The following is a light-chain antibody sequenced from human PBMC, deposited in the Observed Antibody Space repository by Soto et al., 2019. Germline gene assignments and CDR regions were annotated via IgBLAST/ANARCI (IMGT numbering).Light chain of an antibody. CDR3: QQYGSSPIT. V-gene: IGKV3-20*01. CDR1: QSVSSNY. CDR2: GAS. Sequence: EIVMTQSPATLSVSPGERATLSCRASQSVSSNYLAWYQQKPGQAPRLLIHGASSRATGIPDRISGSGSGTDFTLTISRLEPEDFAVYYCQQYGSSPITFGQGTRLEIK. J-gene: IGKJ5*01.